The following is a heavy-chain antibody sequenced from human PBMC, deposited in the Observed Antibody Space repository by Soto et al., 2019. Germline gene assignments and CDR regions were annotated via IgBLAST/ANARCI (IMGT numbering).Heavy chain of an antibody. CDR2: ITNDGGST. CDR1: GFTFSSYA. V-gene: IGHV3-64D*08. D-gene: IGHD4-4*01. J-gene: IGHJ4*02. Sequence: PGGSLRLSCSASGFTFSSYALHWVRQAPGKGLEYVSSITNDGGSTYYADSVKGRFTVSRDNSKNTLYLQMSSLRAEDTAVYYCVKDGKENDYMNYFNYWGQGTLVTVSS. CDR3: VKDGKENDYMNYFNY.